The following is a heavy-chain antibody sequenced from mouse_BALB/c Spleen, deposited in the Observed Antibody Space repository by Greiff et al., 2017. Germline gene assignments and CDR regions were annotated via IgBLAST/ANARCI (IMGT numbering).Heavy chain of an antibody. V-gene: IGHV5-15*02. CDR1: GFTFSDYG. Sequence: EVKLMESGGGLVQPGGSRKLSCAASGFTFSDYGMAWVRQAPGKGPEWVAFISNLAYSIYYADTVTGRFTISRENAKNTLYLEMSSLRSEDTAMYYCARDLGRNYFDYWGQGTTLTVSS. J-gene: IGHJ2*01. CDR2: ISNLAYSI. D-gene: IGHD4-1*01. CDR3: ARDLGRNYFDY.